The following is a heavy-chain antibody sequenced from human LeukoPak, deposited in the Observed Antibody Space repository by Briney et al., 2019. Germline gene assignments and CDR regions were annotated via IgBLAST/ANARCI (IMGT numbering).Heavy chain of an antibody. CDR1: GGSISSSSYY. CDR3: AREFDGSGSYVYFDY. CDR2: AYYSGNT. Sequence: PSETLSLTCTVSGGSISSSSYYWGWLRQPPGKGLEWIGSAYYSGNTYYSPSLKSRVTISVDTSKNRFSLKLTSVAAADTAVYYCAREFDGSGSYVYFDYWGQGTLVTVSS. J-gene: IGHJ4*02. V-gene: IGHV4-39*07. D-gene: IGHD3-10*01.